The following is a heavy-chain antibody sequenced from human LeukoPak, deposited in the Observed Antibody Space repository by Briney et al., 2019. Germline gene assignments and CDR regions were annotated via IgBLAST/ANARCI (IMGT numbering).Heavy chain of an antibody. CDR2: INPNSGGT. CDR1: GYTFTGYY. V-gene: IGHV1-2*02. CDR3: AREVEMATVFDY. D-gene: IGHD5-24*01. Sequence: ASVKVSCKASGYTFTGYYMHWVRQAPGQGPEWMGWINPNSGGTNYAQKFQGRVTMTRDTSISTAYMELSRLRSDDTAVYYCAREVEMATVFDYWGQGTLVTVSS. J-gene: IGHJ4*02.